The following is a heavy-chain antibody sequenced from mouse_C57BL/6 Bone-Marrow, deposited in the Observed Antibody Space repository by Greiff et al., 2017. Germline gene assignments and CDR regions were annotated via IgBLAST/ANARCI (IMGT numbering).Heavy chain of an antibody. Sequence: QVQLKQPGAELVKPGASVKMSCKASGYTFTSYWITWVKQRPGQGLEWIGDIYPGSGSTNYNEKFKSKATLTVDTSYSTAYLQLSSLTSEDSAVYDCAGVYYGRSYDFDYWGQGTTLTVSS. CDR2: IYPGSGST. V-gene: IGHV1-55*01. CDR1: GYTFTSYW. CDR3: AGVYYGRSYDFDY. J-gene: IGHJ2*01. D-gene: IGHD1-1*01.